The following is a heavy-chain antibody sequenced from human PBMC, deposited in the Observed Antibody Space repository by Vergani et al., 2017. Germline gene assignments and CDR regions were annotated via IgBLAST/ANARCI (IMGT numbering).Heavy chain of an antibody. Sequence: QVQLPESGPGLVKPPGTLSLTCAVSGGSISSSNWWSWVRQPPGKGLEWIGEIYHSGSTNYNPSLKSRVTISVDKSKNQFSLKLSSVTAADTAVYYCASLNYYYDSSGYSTGYYFDYWGQGTLVTVSS. V-gene: IGHV4-4*03. D-gene: IGHD3-22*01. CDR2: IYHSGST. CDR3: ASLNYYYDSSGYSTGYYFDY. CDR1: GGSISSSNW. J-gene: IGHJ4*02.